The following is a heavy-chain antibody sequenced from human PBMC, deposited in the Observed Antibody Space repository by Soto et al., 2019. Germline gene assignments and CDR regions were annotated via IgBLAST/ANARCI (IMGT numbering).Heavy chain of an antibody. Sequence: EVQLFESGGGLVQPGGSLRLSCAASGFTFTTYAMSWVRQAPGKGLEWVSAISGRGDSTYYADAVRGRFTISRDNSKNTLYLQMNSLRAEDTAVYYCAKDLSGSYDYWGQGTLVTVSS. CDR3: AKDLSGSYDY. J-gene: IGHJ4*02. D-gene: IGHD1-26*01. CDR1: GFTFTTYA. V-gene: IGHV3-23*01. CDR2: ISGRGDST.